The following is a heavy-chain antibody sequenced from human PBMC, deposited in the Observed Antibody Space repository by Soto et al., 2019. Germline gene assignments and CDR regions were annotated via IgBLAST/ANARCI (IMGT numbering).Heavy chain of an antibody. CDR2: ISAYNGHT. J-gene: IGHJ5*02. V-gene: IGHV1-18*01. CDR3: ARDNGGLAAPGTDWFVP. Sequence: QVQLVQSGAEVKQPGASVTVSCQASGYTFTNYAIIWVRQAPGQGLEWMGWISAYNGHTNYAQKLQGRLTMTTDTSTSTAYMELRSLTYDDTAIYYCARDNGGLAAPGTDWFVPWGQGTLITVSS. D-gene: IGHD6-13*01. CDR1: GYTFTNYA.